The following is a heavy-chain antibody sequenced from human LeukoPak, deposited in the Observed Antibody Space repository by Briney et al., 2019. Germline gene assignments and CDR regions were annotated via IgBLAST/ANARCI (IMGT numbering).Heavy chain of an antibody. CDR1: GFTFSSYE. V-gene: IGHV3-48*03. CDR3: ARDAVDTAKS. Sequence: GGSLRLSCAASGFTFSSYEMNWVRQAPGKGLEWVSYISSSGSTIYYADSVKGRFTISRDNAKNSLYLQMNSLRAEGTAVYYCARDAVDTAKSWSQGTLVTVSS. CDR2: ISSSGSTI. J-gene: IGHJ4*02. D-gene: IGHD5-18*01.